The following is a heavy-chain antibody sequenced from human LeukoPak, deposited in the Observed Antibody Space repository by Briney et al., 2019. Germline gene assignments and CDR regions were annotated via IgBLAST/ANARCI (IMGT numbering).Heavy chain of an antibody. Sequence: PGGSLRLSCAASGFTSSSYSMTWVRQAPGKGLEWVSSISSSSSYIYYADSVKGRFTISRDNSKNTLYLQMNSLRAEDTAVYYCARAPYFPRGGMDVWGQGTTVTVSS. CDR2: ISSSSSYI. CDR1: GFTSSSYS. CDR3: ARAPYFPRGGMDV. D-gene: IGHD2-8*01. J-gene: IGHJ6*02. V-gene: IGHV3-21*01.